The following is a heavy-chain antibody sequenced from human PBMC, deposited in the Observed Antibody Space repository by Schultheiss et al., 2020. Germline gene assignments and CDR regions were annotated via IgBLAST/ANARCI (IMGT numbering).Heavy chain of an antibody. CDR2: ISGSGGST. J-gene: IGHJ6*02. V-gene: IGHV3-23*01. Sequence: GGSLRLSCAASGFTFSSYEMNWVRQAPGKGLEWVSAISGSGGSTYYADSVKGRFTISRDNSKNTLYLQMNSLRAEDTAVYYCARDRGGSRYYDILTGYYNNYYYYGMDVWGQGTTVTVSS. CDR3: ARDRGGSRYYDILTGYYNNYYYYGMDV. CDR1: GFTFSSYE. D-gene: IGHD3-9*01.